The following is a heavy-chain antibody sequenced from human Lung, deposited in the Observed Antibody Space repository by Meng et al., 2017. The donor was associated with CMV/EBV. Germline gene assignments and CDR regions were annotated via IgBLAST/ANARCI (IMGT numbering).Heavy chain of an antibody. V-gene: IGHV4-34*01. CDR1: NGSFSGYY. CDR2: INHSGST. CDR3: ARWVAVVPAARYYFYYYGMDV. Sequence: GSLRLXXAVYNGSFSGYYWSWIRQPPGKGLEWIGEINHSGSTNYNPSLESRVTISVDTSKNQFSLKLSSVTAADTAVYYCARWVAVVPAARYYFYYYGMDVWGQWPTVTVSS. J-gene: IGHJ6*02. D-gene: IGHD2-2*01.